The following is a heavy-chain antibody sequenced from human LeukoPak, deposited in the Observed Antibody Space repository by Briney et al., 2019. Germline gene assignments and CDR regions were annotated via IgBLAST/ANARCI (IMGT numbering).Heavy chain of an antibody. J-gene: IGHJ1*01. CDR3: ARAPSEIGGYYPEYFRH. Sequence: PGGSLRLSCEASGFSSSAHTMNWVRQAPGKGLEWVSSIDSSSSYIYYADSVKGRFTISRDNAKNTVSLQMNSLRAEDTGVYYCARAPSEIGGYYPEYFRHWGQGTLVTVSS. CDR2: IDSSSSYI. D-gene: IGHD3-22*01. V-gene: IGHV3-21*01. CDR1: GFSSSAHT.